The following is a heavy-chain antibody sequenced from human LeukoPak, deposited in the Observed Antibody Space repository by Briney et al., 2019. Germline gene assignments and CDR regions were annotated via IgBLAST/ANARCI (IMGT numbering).Heavy chain of an antibody. Sequence: GGSLRLSCAASGFTFSSYSMNWVRQAPGRGLEWVSSISSSSSYIYYADSVKGRFTISRDNAKNSLYLQMNSLRAEDTAVYYCARAAFYYDSSGYNYWGQGTLVTGSS. CDR1: GFTFSSYS. D-gene: IGHD3-22*01. J-gene: IGHJ4*02. CDR2: ISSSSSYI. V-gene: IGHV3-21*01. CDR3: ARAAFYYDSSGYNY.